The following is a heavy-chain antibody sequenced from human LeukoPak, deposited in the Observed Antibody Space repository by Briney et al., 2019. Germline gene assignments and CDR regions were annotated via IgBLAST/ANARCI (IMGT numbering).Heavy chain of an antibody. CDR3: AREGIVGASAFDY. CDR2: IYFIGST. D-gene: IGHD1-26*01. V-gene: IGHV4-59*01. Sequence: PSETLSLTCTLPGGSISSYYWSWIRQPPGKGWEWIGYIYFIGSTTYNPPLKSRVTISVDTSKHQLSLKRRSATAARTALYFIAREGIVGASAFDYWGQGTLVTVSS. CDR1: GGSISSYY. J-gene: IGHJ4*02.